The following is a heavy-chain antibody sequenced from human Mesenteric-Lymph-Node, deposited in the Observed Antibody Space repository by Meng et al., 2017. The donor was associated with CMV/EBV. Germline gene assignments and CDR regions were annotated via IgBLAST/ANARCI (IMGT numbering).Heavy chain of an antibody. CDR2: INPDRGIK. Sequence: ASVKVSCKASGYTFTAYYIHWVRQAPGQGLEWMGWINPDRGIKDYAQKFQGRVTMTRDTSISTAYMELSRLTSEDTAVYYCARADIVVVPAAKWGYYYYGMDVWGQGTTVTVSS. V-gene: IGHV1-2*02. J-gene: IGHJ6*02. CDR1: GYTFTAYY. D-gene: IGHD2-2*01. CDR3: ARADIVVVPAAKWGYYYYGMDV.